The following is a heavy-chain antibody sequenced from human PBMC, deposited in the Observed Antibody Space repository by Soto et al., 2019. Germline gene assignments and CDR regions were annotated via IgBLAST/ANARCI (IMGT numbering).Heavy chain of an antibody. CDR2: ISYDGSNK. Sequence: HPGGSLRLSCAASGFTFSSYAMHWVRQAPGKGLEWVAVISYDGSNKYYAGSVKGRFTISRDNSKNTLYLQMNSLRAEDTAVYYCARDIAARTYYYYGMDVWGQGTTVTVSS. D-gene: IGHD6-6*01. V-gene: IGHV3-30-3*01. CDR3: ARDIAARTYYYYGMDV. J-gene: IGHJ6*02. CDR1: GFTFSSYA.